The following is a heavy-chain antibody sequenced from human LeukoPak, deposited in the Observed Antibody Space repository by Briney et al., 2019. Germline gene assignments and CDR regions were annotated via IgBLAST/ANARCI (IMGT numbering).Heavy chain of an antibody. CDR2: IIPIFGTA. CDR1: GGTFSSYA. J-gene: IGHJ4*02. CDR3: ARLAAEVIDY. Sequence: SVKVSCKASGGTFSSYAISWVQQAPGQGLEWMGGIIPIFGTANYAQKFQGRVTITADESTSTAYMELSSLRSEDTAVYYCARLAAEVIDYWGQGTLVTVSS. V-gene: IGHV1-69*01. D-gene: IGHD3-16*02.